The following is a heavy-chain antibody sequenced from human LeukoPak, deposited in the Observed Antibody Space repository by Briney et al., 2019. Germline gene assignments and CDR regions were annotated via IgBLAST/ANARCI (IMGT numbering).Heavy chain of an antibody. D-gene: IGHD2-21*02. J-gene: IGHJ4*02. Sequence: GGSLRLSCAASGFTFSSYWMHWVRQAPGKGLVWVSRINGEGSSTAYADSVKGRFTISRDNAKNTLYLQMNSLRAEDSAVYYCVRYRYCGGDCYSPYWGQGTLVTVSS. CDR1: GFTFSSYW. V-gene: IGHV3-74*01. CDR3: VRYRYCGGDCYSPY. CDR2: INGEGSST.